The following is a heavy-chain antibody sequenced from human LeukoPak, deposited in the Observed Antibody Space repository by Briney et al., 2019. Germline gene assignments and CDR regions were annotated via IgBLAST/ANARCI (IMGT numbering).Heavy chain of an antibody. CDR3: ARGKPAGKSFDY. V-gene: IGHV4-34*01. CDR1: GGSFRGYY. D-gene: IGHD2-2*01. Sequence: SETLSLTCAVYGGSFRGYYWIWIRQPPGKGLEGIGEINHSGSTNYNPSLKSRVTISVDTSKNQFSLKLSSVTAADTAVYYCARGKPAGKSFDYWGQGTLVTVSS. CDR2: INHSGST. J-gene: IGHJ4*02.